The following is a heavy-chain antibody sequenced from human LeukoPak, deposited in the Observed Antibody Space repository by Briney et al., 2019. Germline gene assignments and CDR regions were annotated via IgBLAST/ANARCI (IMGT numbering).Heavy chain of an antibody. CDR2: IYHSGST. V-gene: IGHV4-30-2*01. D-gene: IGHD6-13*01. Sequence: PSETLSLTCAVSGGSISSGGYSWSWIRQPPGKGLEWIGYIYHSGSTYYNPSLKSRVTISVDRSKNQSSLKLSSVTAADTAVYYCASYIAAAGCFDYWGQGTLVTVSS. CDR3: ASYIAAAGCFDY. J-gene: IGHJ4*02. CDR1: GGSISSGGYS.